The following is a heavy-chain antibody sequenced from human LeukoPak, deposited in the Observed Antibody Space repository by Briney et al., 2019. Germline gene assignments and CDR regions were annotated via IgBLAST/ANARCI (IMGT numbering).Heavy chain of an antibody. CDR1: GGSFSGYY. CDR3: ARARNGNKSYFDY. Sequence: SETLSLTCAVYGGSFSGYYWSWIRQPPGKGLEWIGEINHSGSTNYNPSLKSRVTISVDTSKNQFSLKLSSVTAADTAVYYCARARNGNKSYFDYWGQETLVTVSS. V-gene: IGHV4-34*01. CDR2: INHSGST. D-gene: IGHD1/OR15-1a*01. J-gene: IGHJ4*02.